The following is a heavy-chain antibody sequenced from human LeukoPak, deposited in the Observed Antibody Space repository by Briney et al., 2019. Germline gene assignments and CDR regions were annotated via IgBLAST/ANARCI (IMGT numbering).Heavy chain of an antibody. CDR1: GGTFSSYA. CDR2: IIPIFGTA. CDR3: AARGIAAAGFHFDP. D-gene: IGHD6-13*01. J-gene: IGHJ5*02. V-gene: IGHV1-69*05. Sequence: ASVKVSCKASGGTFSSYAISWVRQAPGQGLEWMGGIIPIFGTANYAQKFQGRVTITTDESTSTDYMVLSSLRSEDTAVYYCAARGIAAAGFHFDPWGQGTLVTVSS.